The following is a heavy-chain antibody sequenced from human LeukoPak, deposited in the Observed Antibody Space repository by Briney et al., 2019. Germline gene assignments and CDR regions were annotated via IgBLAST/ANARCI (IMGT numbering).Heavy chain of an antibody. J-gene: IGHJ6*03. CDR2: INHSGST. D-gene: IGHD4-11*01. CDR1: GGSFSGYY. CDR3: ARGRYSTPRGYYYMDV. V-gene: IGHV4-34*01. Sequence: TSETLSLTCAVYGGSFSGYYWSWIRQPPGKGLEWIGEINHSGSTNYNPSLKSRVTISVDTSKNQFSLKLSSVTAADTAVYYCARGRYSTPRGYYYMDVWGKGTTVTVSS.